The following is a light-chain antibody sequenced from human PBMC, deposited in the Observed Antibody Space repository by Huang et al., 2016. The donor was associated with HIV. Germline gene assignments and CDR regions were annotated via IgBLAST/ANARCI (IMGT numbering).Light chain of an antibody. CDR1: QSISTY. Sequence: IQMTQSPTSLSASVGDRVSLVCRASQSISTYLNWYQQKPGKAQKLLISSASTLHSGVPSRFSGSGSGTEFTLTIRGLQLDDFATYYCQQSYSALSSFGPGTRL. CDR2: SAS. V-gene: IGKV1-39*01. J-gene: IGKJ5*01. CDR3: QQSYSALSS.